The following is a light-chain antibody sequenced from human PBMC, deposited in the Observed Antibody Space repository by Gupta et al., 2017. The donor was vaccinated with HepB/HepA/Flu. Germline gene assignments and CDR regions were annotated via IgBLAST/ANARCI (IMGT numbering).Light chain of an antibody. CDR3: HQYNNWLWT. Sequence: EIVLTQSPATLSMSPGESVILTCRASQTIGNSIAWYQVKPGQAPRLLIYRAATRDTDVPARFSGSGSGTMFTLTISSLQSEDCALYYCHQYNNWLWTFGQGTKVEIK. J-gene: IGKJ1*01. V-gene: IGKV3-15*01. CDR1: QTIGNS. CDR2: RAA.